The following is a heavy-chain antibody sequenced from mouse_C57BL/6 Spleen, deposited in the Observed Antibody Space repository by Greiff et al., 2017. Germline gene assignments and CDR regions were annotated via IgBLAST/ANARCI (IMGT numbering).Heavy chain of an antibody. CDR3: ARHEEAYSNYAYYYAMDY. CDR2: FYPGSGSI. D-gene: IGHD2-5*01. Sequence: QVQLKQSGAELVKPGASVKLSCKASGYTFTEYTIHWVKQRSGQGLEWIGWFYPGSGSIKYNEKFKDKATLTADKSSSTVYMELSRLTSEDSAVYFCARHEEAYSNYAYYYAMDYWGQGTSVTVSS. V-gene: IGHV1-62-2*01. J-gene: IGHJ4*01. CDR1: GYTFTEYT.